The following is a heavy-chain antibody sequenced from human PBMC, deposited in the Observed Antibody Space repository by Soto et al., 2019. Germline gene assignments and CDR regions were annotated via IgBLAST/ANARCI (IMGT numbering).Heavy chain of an antibody. J-gene: IGHJ6*02. V-gene: IGHV1-18*01. CDR1: GYTFTSYG. D-gene: IGHD3-3*01. CDR2: ISAYSFNT. CDR3: ARDRTTFGVVIKNYYYGMDV. Sequence: ASVKVSCKASGYTFTSYGISWVRQAPGQGLEWMGCISAYSFNTNYAQKFQGRLTMTTDTSTNTAYMELRSLRSDDTAVYYCARDRTTFGVVIKNYYYGMDVWGQGTTVTVS.